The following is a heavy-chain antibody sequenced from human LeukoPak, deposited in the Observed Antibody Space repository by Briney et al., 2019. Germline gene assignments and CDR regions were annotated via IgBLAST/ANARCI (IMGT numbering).Heavy chain of an antibody. D-gene: IGHD6-13*01. J-gene: IGHJ5*02. CDR3: AKGSGSGWYGWFDP. CDR2: IDASGVNT. CDR1: RFTFSGYA. V-gene: IGHV3-23*01. Sequence: PGGSLRLSCAASRFTFSGYAMYWVRQAPGEGLEWVSCIDASGVNTYYADSVKGRFTISRDNSNNTSYLQMNSLRAEDTAVYYCAKGSGSGWYGWFDPWGQGTLVTVSS.